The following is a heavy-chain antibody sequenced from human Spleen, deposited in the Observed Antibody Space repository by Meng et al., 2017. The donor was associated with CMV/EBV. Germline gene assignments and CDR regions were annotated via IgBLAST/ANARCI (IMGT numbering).Heavy chain of an antibody. Sequence: IRSSSYYWSWSRQPAGKGMEWIGTIYCSGRTFYNPSLKSRVTISVDTSQNQFSLKLTSVTAADTAVYYCARDSTDGYCTSSSCLYFDYWGQGTLVTVSS. D-gene: IGHD2-2*01. CDR3: ARDSTDGYCTSSSCLYFDY. CDR1: IRSSSYY. V-gene: IGHV4-39*01. J-gene: IGHJ4*02. CDR2: IYCSGRT.